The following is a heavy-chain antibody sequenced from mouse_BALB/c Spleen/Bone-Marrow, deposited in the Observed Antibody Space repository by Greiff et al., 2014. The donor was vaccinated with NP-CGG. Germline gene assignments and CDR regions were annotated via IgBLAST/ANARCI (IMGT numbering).Heavy chain of an antibody. CDR1: GFNIKDTY. CDR2: IDPANGNT. V-gene: IGHV14-3*02. Sequence: VQLKQSGAELVKPGASVRLSCTASGFNIKDTYMHWVKQRPEQGLEWIGRIDPANGNTKYDPKFQGKATVTADTSSNTVYLQLSSLTSEDTAVYYCARPIFLWGQGTSVTVSS. J-gene: IGHJ4*01. CDR3: ARPIFL.